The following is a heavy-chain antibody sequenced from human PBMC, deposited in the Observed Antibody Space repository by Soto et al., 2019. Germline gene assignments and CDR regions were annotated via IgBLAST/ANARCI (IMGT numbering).Heavy chain of an antibody. J-gene: IGHJ3*02. D-gene: IGHD3-22*01. CDR1: GGSISSYY. Sequence: SETLSLTCTVSGGSISSYYWSWIRQPPGKGLEWIGYIYYSGSTNYNPSLKSRVTISVDTSKNQFSLKLSSVTAADTAVYYCARAGYYDSSGYYYKKSGDAFDIWGQGTMVTVSS. V-gene: IGHV4-59*01. CDR3: ARAGYYDSSGYYYKKSGDAFDI. CDR2: IYYSGST.